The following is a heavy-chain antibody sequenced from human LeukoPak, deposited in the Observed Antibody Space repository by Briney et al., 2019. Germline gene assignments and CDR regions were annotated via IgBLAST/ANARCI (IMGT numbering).Heavy chain of an antibody. J-gene: IGHJ4*02. CDR1: GYTFSSYA. D-gene: IGHD3-10*01. V-gene: IGHV3-23*01. CDR3: AKDSSGSGNYYNPFAY. Sequence: GGSLRLSCAASGYTFSSYAMTWVRQALGEGLEWVSGIFGSGGTTYYADSVKGRFTISRDNSKNTLYLQMNSLRAEDTAVYYCAKDSSGSGNYYNPFAYWGQGTLVTVSS. CDR2: IFGSGGTT.